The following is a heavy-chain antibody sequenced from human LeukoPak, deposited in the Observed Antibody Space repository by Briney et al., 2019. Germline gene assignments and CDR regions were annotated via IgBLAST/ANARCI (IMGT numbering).Heavy chain of an antibody. J-gene: IGHJ6*02. CDR2: IYYGGST. Sequence: TSETLSLTCTVSGGSISSSSYSWGWIRQPPGKGLEWIGSIYYGGSTYYNPSLKSRVTISVDTSKIQFSLKLSSVTAADTAVYYCARLGNVWFGELSYGMDVWGQGTTVTVSS. D-gene: IGHD3-10*01. V-gene: IGHV4-39*01. CDR3: ARLGNVWFGELSYGMDV. CDR1: GGSISSSSYS.